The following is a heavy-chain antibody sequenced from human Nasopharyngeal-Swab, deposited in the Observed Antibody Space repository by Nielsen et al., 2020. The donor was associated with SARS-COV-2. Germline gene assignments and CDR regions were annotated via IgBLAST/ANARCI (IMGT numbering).Heavy chain of an antibody. Sequence: GESLKISCAASGFTFSSYAMSWVRQAPGKGLEWVSAISGSGGSTYYADSVKGRFTISRDNSKNTLYLQMNSLRAADTAVNYCAKELSATVTTVGAFDIWGQGTMVTVSS. D-gene: IGHD4-17*01. CDR1: GFTFSSYA. V-gene: IGHV3-23*01. CDR3: AKELSATVTTVGAFDI. J-gene: IGHJ3*02. CDR2: ISGSGGST.